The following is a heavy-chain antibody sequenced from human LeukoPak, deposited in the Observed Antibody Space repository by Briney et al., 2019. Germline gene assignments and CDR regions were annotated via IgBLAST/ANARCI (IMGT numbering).Heavy chain of an antibody. CDR3: ARDTTVVTTDAFDI. D-gene: IGHD4-23*01. Sequence: SETLSLTCTVSGGSISSSSYYWSWIRQHPGKGLEWIGYIYYSGSTYYNPSLKSRVTISVDTSKNQFSLKLSSVTAADTAVYYCARDTTVVTTDAFDIWGQGTMVTVSS. CDR2: IYYSGST. CDR1: GGSISSSSYY. V-gene: IGHV4-31*03. J-gene: IGHJ3*02.